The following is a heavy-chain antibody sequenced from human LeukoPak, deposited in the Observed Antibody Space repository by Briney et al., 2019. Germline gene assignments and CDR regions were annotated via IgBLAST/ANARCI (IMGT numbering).Heavy chain of an antibody. CDR3: ASGSDSSY. CDR1: GITVSNNY. CDR2: IHIDGTT. J-gene: IGHJ4*02. Sequence: GGSLRLSCAASGITVSNNYMNWVRQAPGKGLEWVSVIHIDGTTYYADSVKGRFTISRDNSKNTAYLKINSLRPEDTALYYCASGSDSSYWGQGTLVTVSX. D-gene: IGHD6-19*01. V-gene: IGHV3-66*02.